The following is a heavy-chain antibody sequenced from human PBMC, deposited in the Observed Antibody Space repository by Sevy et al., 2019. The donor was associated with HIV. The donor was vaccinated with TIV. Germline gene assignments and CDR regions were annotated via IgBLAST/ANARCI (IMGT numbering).Heavy chain of an antibody. CDR3: AREHGSGYYVLGAFDI. Sequence: GGSLRLSCAASGFTFSSYEMNWVRQAPGKGLEWVSYISRSGSTIYYADSVKGRFTISRDNAKNSLYLQMNSLRAEDTAVYYCAREHGSGYYVLGAFDIWGQGTMVTVSS. V-gene: IGHV3-48*03. CDR1: GFTFSSYE. CDR2: ISRSGSTI. J-gene: IGHJ3*02. D-gene: IGHD3-22*01.